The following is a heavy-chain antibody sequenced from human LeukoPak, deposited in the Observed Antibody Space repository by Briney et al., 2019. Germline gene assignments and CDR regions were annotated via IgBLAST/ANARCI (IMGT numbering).Heavy chain of an antibody. J-gene: IGHJ4*02. D-gene: IGHD3-10*01. Sequence: SQTLSLTCTVSGGSISSGSYYWSWIRQPAGKGLEWIVRIYTSGSTNYNPSLKSRVTISVDTSKNQFALKLSSVTAADTAVYYCARDYYGSGSYYLWGQGTLVTVSS. V-gene: IGHV4-61*02. CDR1: GGSISSGSYY. CDR2: IYTSGST. CDR3: ARDYYGSGSYYL.